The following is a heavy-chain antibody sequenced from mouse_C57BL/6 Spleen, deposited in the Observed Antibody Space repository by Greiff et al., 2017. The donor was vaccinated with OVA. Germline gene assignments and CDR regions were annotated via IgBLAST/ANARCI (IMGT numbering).Heavy chain of an antibody. D-gene: IGHD1-1*01. CDR2: ISSGSSTI. CDR3: ARRYGSSYGYFDV. J-gene: IGHJ1*03. CDR1: GFTFSDYG. Sequence: EVKLMESGGGLVKPGGSLKLSCAASGFTFSDYGMHWVRQAPEKGLEWVAYISSGSSTIYYADTVKGRFTISRDNAKNTLFLQMTRRRSEDTAMYYCARRYGSSYGYFDVWGTGTTVTVAS. V-gene: IGHV5-17*01.